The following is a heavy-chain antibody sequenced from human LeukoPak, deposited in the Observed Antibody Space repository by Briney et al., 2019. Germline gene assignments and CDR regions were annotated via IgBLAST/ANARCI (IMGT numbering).Heavy chain of an antibody. Sequence: ASVKVSRKASGYXFTSYGMSWVRQAPGQGLEWMGWISAYNGNTNYAQKLQGRVTMTTDTSTSTAYMELRSLRSDDTAVYYCARSVAVAVFDYWGQGTLVTVSS. CDR1: GYXFTSYG. CDR2: ISAYNGNT. V-gene: IGHV1-18*01. CDR3: ARSVAVAVFDY. D-gene: IGHD6-19*01. J-gene: IGHJ4*02.